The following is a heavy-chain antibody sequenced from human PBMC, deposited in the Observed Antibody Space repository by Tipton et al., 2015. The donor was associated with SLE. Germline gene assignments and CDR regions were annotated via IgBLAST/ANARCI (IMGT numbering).Heavy chain of an antibody. CDR3: ARDSPTNYYDTSGYPRFDY. D-gene: IGHD3-22*01. J-gene: IGHJ4*02. CDR2: ISYDGSKK. CDR1: GFTFSSYF. Sequence: SLRLSCGASGFTFSSYFMYWVRRAPGKGLEWVAAISYDGSKKFYADSVKGRFTISRDNSRNTLYLQMNSLRPEDTAVYYCARDSPTNYYDTSGYPRFDYWGQGTLVTVSS. V-gene: IGHV3-30*04.